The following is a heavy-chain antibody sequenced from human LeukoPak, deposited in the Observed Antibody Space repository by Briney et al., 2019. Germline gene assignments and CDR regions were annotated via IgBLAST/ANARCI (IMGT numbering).Heavy chain of an antibody. Sequence: GSSVKVSCKASGGTFSSYAISWVRQAPGQGLEWMGRIIPILGIANYAQKFQGRVTITADKSTSTAYMELSSLRSEDTAVYYCARASGSYYYYFDYWGQGTLVTVSS. D-gene: IGHD1-26*01. J-gene: IGHJ4*02. CDR2: IIPILGIA. CDR1: GGTFSSYA. CDR3: ARASGSYYYYFDY. V-gene: IGHV1-69*04.